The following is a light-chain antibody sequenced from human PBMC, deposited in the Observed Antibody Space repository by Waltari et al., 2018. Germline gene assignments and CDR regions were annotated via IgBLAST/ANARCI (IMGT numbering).Light chain of an antibody. CDR3: SSFTATVTPHWV. J-gene: IGLJ3*02. CDR1: NADLGTYDS. CDR2: AVS. Sequence: QSALTQPASVSVSPGQSITISCSGTNADLGTYDSVSLFQHHPGEAPKLILYAVSNRPSGVSSRFSGSKSDNTASLTISGLQPEDEADYYCSSFTATVTPHWVFGGGTKLTVL. V-gene: IGLV2-14*01.